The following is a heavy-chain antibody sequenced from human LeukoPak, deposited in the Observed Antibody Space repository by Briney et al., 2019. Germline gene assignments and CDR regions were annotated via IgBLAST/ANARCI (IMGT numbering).Heavy chain of an antibody. CDR3: ARDSKVAAGSGFDY. J-gene: IGHJ4*02. D-gene: IGHD6-13*01. V-gene: IGHV1-18*01. Sequence: GASVKVSCKASGYTFSSYGIRWVRQAPGQGPEWMGWLSGYDGNTNYAQKVQGRVTLTTDTSTSTAYMELRSLRSDDTAFYYCARDSKVAAGSGFDYWGQGTLVTVSS. CDR2: LSGYDGNT. CDR1: GYTFSSYG.